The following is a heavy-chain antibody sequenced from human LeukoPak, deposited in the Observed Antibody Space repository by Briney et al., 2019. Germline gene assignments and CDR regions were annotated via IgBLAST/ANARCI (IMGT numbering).Heavy chain of an antibody. CDR2: INHSGST. CDR3: ARGYYYDSSGYSIDY. CDR1: GGSFSGYY. V-gene: IGHV4-34*01. Sequence: PSETLSLTCAVYGGSFSGYYWSWIRQPPGKGLEWIGEINHSGSTNYNPSLKSRVTISVDTSKNQFSLKLSSVTAADTAVYYCARGYYYDSSGYSIDYWGQGTLVTVSS. D-gene: IGHD3-22*01. J-gene: IGHJ4*02.